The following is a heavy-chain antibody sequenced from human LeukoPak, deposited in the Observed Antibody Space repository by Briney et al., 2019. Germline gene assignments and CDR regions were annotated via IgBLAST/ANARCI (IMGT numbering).Heavy chain of an antibody. Sequence: QTGGSLRLSCAASGFTVSGNYMSWVRQAPGKGLEWVSLIYSGGGTYYADSVKGRFTISRDNSKNTLYLQMNSLRAEDTAVYYCARGISGTNNWFDPWDQGTVVTVSS. D-gene: IGHD1/OR15-1a*01. J-gene: IGHJ5*02. CDR3: ARGISGTNNWFDP. V-gene: IGHV3-66*02. CDR2: IYSGGGT. CDR1: GFTVSGNY.